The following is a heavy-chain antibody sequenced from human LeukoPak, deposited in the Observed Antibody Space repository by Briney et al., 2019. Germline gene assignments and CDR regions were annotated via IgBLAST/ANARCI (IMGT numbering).Heavy chain of an antibody. V-gene: IGHV3-64D*06. J-gene: IGHJ4*02. Sequence: GGSLRLSCSASGFTFTGYAMHWVRQAPGKGLEYVSAISSDGDSTYYADSVKGRFTISRDNSKNTLYLQMSSLRAEDTAIYYCVKRTGSGTYYDYWGQGTLVTVSS. D-gene: IGHD3-10*01. CDR2: ISSDGDST. CDR1: GFTFTGYA. CDR3: VKRTGSGTYYDY.